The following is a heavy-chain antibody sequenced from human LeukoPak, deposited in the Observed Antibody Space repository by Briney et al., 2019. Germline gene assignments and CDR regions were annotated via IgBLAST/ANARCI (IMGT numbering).Heavy chain of an antibody. CDR1: GFTFSNYA. Sequence: PGGSLRLSCAASGFTFSNYAMAWVRQSPGKGLEWVSGITGSGGHTYYADSAKGRFTSSRDNSKNTLYLQMNSLRAEDTAVYYCTKDLTDYHYYYTDVWGKGTTVIVSS. CDR3: TKDLTDYHYYYTDV. J-gene: IGHJ6*03. V-gene: IGHV3-23*01. CDR2: ITGSGGHT. D-gene: IGHD2-21*02.